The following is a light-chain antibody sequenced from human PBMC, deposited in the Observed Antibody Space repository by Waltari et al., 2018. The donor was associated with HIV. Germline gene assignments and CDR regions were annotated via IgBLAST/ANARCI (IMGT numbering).Light chain of an antibody. CDR2: GNG. V-gene: IGLV1-40*01. CDR3: QSYDSSLSGSV. Sequence: QSVLTQPPSVSGAPGQRVTISCTGSSSNIGAGYDVHWYQQLPGTAPKLLIYGNGNLPSGVPDRFSGSKSGTSASLAITGLQAEDEADYYCQSYDSSLSGSVFGGGTKLTVL. CDR1: SSNIGAGYD. J-gene: IGLJ3*02.